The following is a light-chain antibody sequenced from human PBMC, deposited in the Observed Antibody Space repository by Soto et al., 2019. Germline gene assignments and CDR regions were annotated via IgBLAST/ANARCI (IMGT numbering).Light chain of an antibody. CDR1: QSVASS. V-gene: IGKV3-15*01. J-gene: IGKJ3*01. CDR2: GAS. CDR3: QQRSSWPFT. Sequence: SPDNPSASSGERVTLSCRASQSVASSVAWYQQKPGQAPRLILYGASTRATGFPARFSGSGSGTEFTLTISSLQSEDFAVYYCQQRSSWPFTVCPGAKVDI.